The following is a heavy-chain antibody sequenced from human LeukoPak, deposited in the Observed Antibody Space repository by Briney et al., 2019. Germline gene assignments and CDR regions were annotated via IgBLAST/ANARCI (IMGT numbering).Heavy chain of an antibody. Sequence: SVKVSCKASGFTFTSSAMQWVRQARGQRLKWIGWIVVCSGNTNYAQKFQERVTMTRDMSTSTAYMELSSLRSEDTAVYYCAADPPHNYYDSSGPYAFDIWGEGTMVTVSS. D-gene: IGHD3-22*01. V-gene: IGHV1-58*02. J-gene: IGHJ3*02. CDR3: AADPPHNYYDSSGPYAFDI. CDR1: GFTFTSSA. CDR2: IVVCSGNT.